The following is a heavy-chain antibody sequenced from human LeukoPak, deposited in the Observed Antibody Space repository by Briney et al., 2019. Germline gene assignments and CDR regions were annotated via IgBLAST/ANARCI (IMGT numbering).Heavy chain of an antibody. CDR1: SGSLSGYY. CDR2: ITHSGSP. CDR3: ARGVDL. V-gene: IGHV4-34*01. J-gene: IGHJ2*01. Sequence: SETLSLTCGVSSGSLSGYYWRWIRQPPGGGLEWLGEITHSGSPNYNPSLKSRVTISGDTSKKQFSLNHKSVTAADTGVYYCARGVDLWGRGTPVTVSS.